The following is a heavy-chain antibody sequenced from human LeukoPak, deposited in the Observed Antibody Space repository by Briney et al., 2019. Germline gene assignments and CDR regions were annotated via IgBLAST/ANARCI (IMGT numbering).Heavy chain of an antibody. D-gene: IGHD4-17*01. V-gene: IGHV1-2*02. CDR2: INPNSGGT. Sequence: ASVKVSCKASGYTFIGYYIHWARQAPGQGLEWMGWINPNSGGTNYAQKFRGRVTMTRDTSISTAYMELSRLRSDDTAVYYCARDYGDYDRGAFDIWGQGTMVTVSS. CDR3: ARDYGDYDRGAFDI. CDR1: GYTFIGYY. J-gene: IGHJ3*02.